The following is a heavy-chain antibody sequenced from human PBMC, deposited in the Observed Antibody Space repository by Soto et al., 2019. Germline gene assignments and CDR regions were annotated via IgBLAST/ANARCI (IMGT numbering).Heavy chain of an antibody. CDR1: GGSFSGYN. Sequence: PSETLSLTCAVYGGSFSGYNWTWIRQPPGKGLEWIGEINHSGSTNYNPSLKSRLAISVDKSENQFSLRLSSVTAADTAVYYCARDNYGPASYGGIHPWGQGILVTVSS. CDR3: ARDNYGPASYGGIHP. V-gene: IGHV4-34*01. D-gene: IGHD3-10*01. J-gene: IGHJ5*02. CDR2: INHSGST.